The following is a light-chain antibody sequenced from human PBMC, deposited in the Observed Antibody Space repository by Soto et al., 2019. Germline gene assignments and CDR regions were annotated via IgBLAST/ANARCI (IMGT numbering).Light chain of an antibody. CDR3: QQAASFPIT. V-gene: IGKV1-12*01. CDR2: TAS. CDR1: QGVSTL. J-gene: IGKJ5*01. Sequence: DIQMTQSPSSLSASVGDRVTITCRASQGVSTLLAWYQQKPGKAPNLLIYTASSLQSGVPSRFSGSGSGTDFTLTINGLQPEDFATYYCQQAASFPITFGQGTRLEIK.